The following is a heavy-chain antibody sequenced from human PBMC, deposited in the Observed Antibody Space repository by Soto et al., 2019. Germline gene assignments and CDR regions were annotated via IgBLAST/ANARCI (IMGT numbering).Heavy chain of an antibody. D-gene: IGHD3-16*01. CDR3: AQKGGGDRILDY. CDR1: GFSLSTSGVG. CDR2: IYWDDAK. J-gene: IGHJ4*02. V-gene: IGHV2-5*02. Sequence: QITLKESGPTLVKPTQTLTLTCTFSGFSLSTSGVGVGWIRQPPGKALEWLALIYWDDAKEYSPSLKSRLTITKGTPKNPVVLIMTNMDPVDTATYYWAQKGGGDRILDYWGQGTLVTVSS.